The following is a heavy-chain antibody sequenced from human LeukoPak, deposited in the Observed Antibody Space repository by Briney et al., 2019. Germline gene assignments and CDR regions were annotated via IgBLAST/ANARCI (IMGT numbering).Heavy chain of an antibody. J-gene: IGHJ4*02. D-gene: IGHD3-22*01. CDR1: GFTFSSYS. CDR3: ARSTNPHFYDSSGYLGGDFDY. CDR2: ISSSSSYI. Sequence: PGGSLRLSCAASGFTFSSYSVNWVRQAPGKGLEWVSSISSSSSYIYYADSVKGRFTISRDNAKNSLYLQMNSLRAEDTAVYYCARSTNPHFYDSSGYLGGDFDYWGQGTLVTVSS. V-gene: IGHV3-21*01.